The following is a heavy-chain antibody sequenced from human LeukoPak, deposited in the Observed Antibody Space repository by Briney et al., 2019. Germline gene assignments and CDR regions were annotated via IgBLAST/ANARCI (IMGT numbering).Heavy chain of an antibody. CDR2: ISAYNGNT. CDR3: ARDRGLHSSSWYWYYYYYGMDV. D-gene: IGHD6-13*01. J-gene: IGHJ6*02. CDR1: GYTFTSYG. V-gene: IGHV1-18*01. Sequence: ASVKVSCKASGYTFTSYGISWVRQAPGQGLEWMGWISAYNGNTNYAQKLQGRGAMTTDTSTSTAHMELRRLRSDDTAVYYCARDRGLHSSSWYWYYYYYGMDVWGQGTTVTVSS.